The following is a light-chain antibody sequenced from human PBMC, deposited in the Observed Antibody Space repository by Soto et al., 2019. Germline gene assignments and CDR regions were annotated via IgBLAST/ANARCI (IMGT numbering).Light chain of an antibody. V-gene: IGLV2-8*01. CDR2: EVS. CDR1: SSDVGAYDY. Sequence: QSALTQPPSASGSPGQSVTISCTGTSSDVGAYDYVSWYQQHPGKAPKLMIYEVSQQPSGVPDRFSGSKSGNTASLTISGLQAEDEGDYYCSSFAGINNLLFGGGTKLTVL. J-gene: IGLJ2*01. CDR3: SSFAGINNLL.